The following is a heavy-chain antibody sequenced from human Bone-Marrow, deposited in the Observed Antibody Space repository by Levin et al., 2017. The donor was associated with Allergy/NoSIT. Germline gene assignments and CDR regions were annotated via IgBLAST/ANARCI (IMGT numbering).Heavy chain of an antibody. CDR3: AREAMYYYGSGTYALFDY. CDR2: VYYNGNT. J-gene: IGHJ4*02. CDR1: GGSLSTYY. Sequence: SQTLSLTCTVSGGSLSTYYWSWIRQSPGKGLEWIGYVYYNGNTNYNPSLKSRVTISVDTSMKQFSLKLTSATAADTAVYYCAREAMYYYGSGTYALFDYWGQGSLVVVSS. V-gene: IGHV4-59*01. D-gene: IGHD3-10*01.